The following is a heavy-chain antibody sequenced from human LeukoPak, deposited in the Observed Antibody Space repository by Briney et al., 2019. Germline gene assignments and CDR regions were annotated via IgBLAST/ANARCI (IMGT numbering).Heavy chain of an antibody. CDR1: GYTFTNFD. J-gene: IGHJ3*02. CDR3: VRIYYSNAFDI. Sequence: ASVKVSCKASGYTFTNFDINWVRQAPGQGLEWMGWMNPKTGNTVSAQKFQGRVTITGDTSISTVYMELSSLRSEDTAVYYCVRIYYSNAFDIWGQGTMVTVSS. D-gene: IGHD4-11*01. V-gene: IGHV1-8*01. CDR2: MNPKTGNT.